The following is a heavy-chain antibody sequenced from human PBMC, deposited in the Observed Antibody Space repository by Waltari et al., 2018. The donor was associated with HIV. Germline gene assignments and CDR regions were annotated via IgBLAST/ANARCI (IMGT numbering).Heavy chain of an antibody. Sequence: QVQLVQSGAEVKKPGASVKVSCKASGYTFTSYDINWVRQATGQGLEWMGWNNPNSGNTGYAQKFQGRVTMTRNTSISTAYMELSSLRSEDTAVYYCARSYDYGGNPIYYGMDVWGQGTTVTVSS. D-gene: IGHD4-17*01. CDR2: NNPNSGNT. J-gene: IGHJ6*02. V-gene: IGHV1-8*01. CDR3: ARSYDYGGNPIYYGMDV. CDR1: GYTFTSYD.